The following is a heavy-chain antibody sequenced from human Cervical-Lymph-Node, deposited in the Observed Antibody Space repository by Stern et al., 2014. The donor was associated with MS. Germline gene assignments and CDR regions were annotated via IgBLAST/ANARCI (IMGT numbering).Heavy chain of an antibody. CDR2: VVAFNGDV. J-gene: IGHJ5*02. D-gene: IGHD5-18*01. CDR1: GITFSHSA. CDR3: ASERYTYYDDQRPPGGFDP. V-gene: IGHV1-58*02. Sequence: QMQLVQSGPEVKKPGTSVKVSCKASGITFSHSAIQWLRQARGQRPEWIGGVVAFNGDVNYAPRFQERVTITRDMSTSTVYMELRSLKSEDTAIYYCASERYTYYDDQRPPGGFDPWGQGTLVTVSS.